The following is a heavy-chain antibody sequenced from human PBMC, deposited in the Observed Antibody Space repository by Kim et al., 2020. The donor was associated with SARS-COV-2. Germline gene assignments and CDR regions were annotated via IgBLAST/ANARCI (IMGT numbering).Heavy chain of an antibody. V-gene: IGHV3-53*01. D-gene: IGHD3-16*01. J-gene: IGHJ6*02. Sequence: VKGRFTISRDHSKNTLDLQMNSLRADDTAVYYCTRESEDEMCHPLGYGMDAWGQGTVVTVSS. CDR3: TRESEDEMCHPLGYGMDA.